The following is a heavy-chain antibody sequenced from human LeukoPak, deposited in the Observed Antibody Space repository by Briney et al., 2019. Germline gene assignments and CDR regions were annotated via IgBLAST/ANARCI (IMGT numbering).Heavy chain of an antibody. Sequence: PTETLSLTCAVSGYSISSGYYWGWIRQPPGKGLEWIGSIYHSGSTYYNPSLKSRVTISVDTSKNQFSLKLSSVTAADTAVYYCARRGYGDYLDYWGQGTLLTVSS. V-gene: IGHV4-38-2*01. J-gene: IGHJ4*02. D-gene: IGHD4-17*01. CDR2: IYHSGST. CDR1: GYSISSGYY. CDR3: ARRGYGDYLDY.